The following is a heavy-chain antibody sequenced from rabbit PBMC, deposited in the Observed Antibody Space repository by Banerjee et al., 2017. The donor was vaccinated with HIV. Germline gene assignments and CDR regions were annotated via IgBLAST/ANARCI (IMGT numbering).Heavy chain of an antibody. V-gene: IGHV1S45*01. CDR2: TYIGTAGS. D-gene: IGHD1-1*01. Sequence: QEQLVESGGGLVQPGGSLKLTCKASGIDFSVYYYMCWVRQAPGKGLESIACTYIGTAGSNYASWAKGRFTISETSSTTMTLQMTSLTVADTATHFCARVDSGFYYFKLWGQGTLVTVS. CDR3: ARVDSGFYYFKL. J-gene: IGHJ4*01. CDR1: GIDFSVYYY.